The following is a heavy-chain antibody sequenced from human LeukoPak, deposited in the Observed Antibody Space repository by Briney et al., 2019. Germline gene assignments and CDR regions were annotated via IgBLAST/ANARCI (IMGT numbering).Heavy chain of an antibody. D-gene: IGHD5-24*01. V-gene: IGHV3-15*01. CDR3: TTESRDGHNDEGY. CDR1: GFTFSNAW. CDR2: IKSKTDGGTT. Sequence: GGSLRLSCAASGFTFSNAWMSWVRQAPGKGLEWVGRIKSKTDGGTTDYAAPVKGRFTISRDDSKNTLYLQMNSLKTEDTAVYYCTTESRDGHNDEGYWGQGTLVTVSS. J-gene: IGHJ4*02.